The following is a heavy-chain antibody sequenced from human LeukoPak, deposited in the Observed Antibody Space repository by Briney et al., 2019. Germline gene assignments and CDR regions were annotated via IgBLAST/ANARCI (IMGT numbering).Heavy chain of an antibody. CDR2: IYTSGST. D-gene: IGHD3-10*01. J-gene: IGHJ4*02. V-gene: IGHV4-4*07. CDR1: GGSISSYY. CDR3: ARQGITMVRGVKRRVFDY. Sequence: SETLSLTCTVSGGSISSYYWSWIRQPAGKGLEWIGRIYTSGSTNYNPSLKSRVTMSVDTSKNQFSLKLSSVTAADTAVYYCARQGITMVRGVKRRVFDYWGQGTPVTVSS.